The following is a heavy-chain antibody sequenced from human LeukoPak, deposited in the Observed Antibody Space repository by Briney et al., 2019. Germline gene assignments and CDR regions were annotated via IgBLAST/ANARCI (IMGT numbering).Heavy chain of an antibody. CDR1: GGSFSGYY. J-gene: IGHJ4*02. D-gene: IGHD6-13*01. CDR2: INHSGST. Sequence: SETLSLTRAVYGGSFSGYYWSWIRQPPGKGLEWIGEINHSGSTNYNPSLKSRVTISVDTSKNQFSLKLSSVTAADTAVYYCARGSSWWKSVYDYWGQGTLVTVSS. V-gene: IGHV4-34*01. CDR3: ARGSSWWKSVYDY.